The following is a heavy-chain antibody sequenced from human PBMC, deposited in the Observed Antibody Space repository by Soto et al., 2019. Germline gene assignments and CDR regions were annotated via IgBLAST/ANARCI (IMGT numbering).Heavy chain of an antibody. V-gene: IGHV3-7*01. Sequence: EAQLVESGGDLVQPGGSLRLSCVASGFTFSDIWMAWVRQLPGKGLEWVANINPDGGDTYYLDSVKGRFTISRENAKNELSLQTGILRVGNMGVYFSAGDYGDSVDVWGQGTLVTVSS. J-gene: IGHJ1*01. CDR2: INPDGGDT. CDR1: GFTFSDIW. D-gene: IGHD4-17*01. CDR3: AGDYGDSVDV.